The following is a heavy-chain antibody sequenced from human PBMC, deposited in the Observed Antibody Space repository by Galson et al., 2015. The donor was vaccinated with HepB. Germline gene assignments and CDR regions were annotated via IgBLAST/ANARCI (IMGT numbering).Heavy chain of an antibody. CDR1: GYTFTSYG. CDR3: ARDIRDSSGYYIDAFDI. V-gene: IGHV1-46*01. Sequence: SVKVSCKASGYTFTSYGISWVRQAPGQGLEWMGIINPSGGSTSYAQKFQGRVTMTRDTSTSTVYMELSSLRSEDTAVYYCARDIRDSSGYYIDAFDIWGQGTMVTVSS. D-gene: IGHD3-22*01. CDR2: INPSGGST. J-gene: IGHJ3*02.